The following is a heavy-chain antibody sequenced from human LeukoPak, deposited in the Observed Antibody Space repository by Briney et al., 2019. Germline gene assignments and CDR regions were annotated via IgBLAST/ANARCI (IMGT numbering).Heavy chain of an antibody. CDR3: ARARPGAVAGTFWGAVTWGTDRDKKYYFDY. Sequence: ASVKVSCKASGYTFTSYDINWLRQATGQGLEWMGWMNPNSGNTGYAQKFQGRVTMTRNTSISTACMELSSLRSEDTAVYYCARARPGAVAGTFWGAVTWGTDRDKKYYFDYWGQGTLVTVSS. V-gene: IGHV1-8*01. CDR1: GYTFTSYD. J-gene: IGHJ4*02. CDR2: MNPNSGNT. D-gene: IGHD6-19*01.